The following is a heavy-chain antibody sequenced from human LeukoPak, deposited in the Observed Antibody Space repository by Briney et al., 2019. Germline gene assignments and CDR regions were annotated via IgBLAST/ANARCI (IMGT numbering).Heavy chain of an antibody. Sequence: GGSLRLSCAASGFTFDDYGMSWVRQAPGRGLEWVSGITWNGGSTGYADSVKGRFTISRDNAKNSLYLQMNSLRAEDTALYYCARDALLGSGSYYNHIDYWGQGTLVTVSS. V-gene: IGHV3-20*04. CDR1: GFTFDDYG. CDR3: ARDALLGSGSYYNHIDY. J-gene: IGHJ4*02. D-gene: IGHD3-10*01. CDR2: ITWNGGST.